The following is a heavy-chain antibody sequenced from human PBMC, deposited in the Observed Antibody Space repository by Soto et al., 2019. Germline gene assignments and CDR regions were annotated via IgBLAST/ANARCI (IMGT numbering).Heavy chain of an antibody. V-gene: IGHV4-39*01. CDR2: IYYSGST. CDR3: ASSEFH. J-gene: IGHJ4*02. D-gene: IGHD2-21*01. CDR1: GGSISSSCYY. Sequence: PSETLSLTCTVSGGSISSSCYYWGWVRQPPGKGLEWNGRIYYSGSTYYNPSLKSRVTTSIDTSKNQSSLKLSSVTAADTAVYYCASSEFHWGQGTLVTVS.